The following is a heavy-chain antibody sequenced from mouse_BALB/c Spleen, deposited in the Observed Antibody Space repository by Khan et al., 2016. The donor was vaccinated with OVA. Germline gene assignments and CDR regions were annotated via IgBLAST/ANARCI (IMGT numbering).Heavy chain of an antibody. Sequence: QVQLQQPGAELVRPGVSVKLSCKGSGYTFTDFAMHWVKQSHAKSLEWIGVISTYYGDATYNQKFKGKATMTVDKSSSTAYMELARLTSDDSAIYYCARGSGNSRFAYWGQGTLVTGSA. V-gene: IGHV1S137*01. CDR1: GYTFTDFA. J-gene: IGHJ3*01. CDR2: ISTYYGDA. CDR3: ARGSGNSRFAY. D-gene: IGHD1-3*01.